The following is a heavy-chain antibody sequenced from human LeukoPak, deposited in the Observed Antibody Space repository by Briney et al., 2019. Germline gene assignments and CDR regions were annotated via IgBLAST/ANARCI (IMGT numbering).Heavy chain of an antibody. Sequence: GGSLRLSCTGSGLTFGDYAMNWVRQAPGKGLEWVGFIRSKAYGGTTEYAASVKGRFTISRDDSKSIAYLQMNSLKTEDTAVYYCTRVIVATKDYWGQGTLVTVSS. CDR2: IRSKAYGGTT. CDR1: GLTFGDYA. V-gene: IGHV3-49*04. D-gene: IGHD5-12*01. J-gene: IGHJ4*02. CDR3: TRVIVATKDY.